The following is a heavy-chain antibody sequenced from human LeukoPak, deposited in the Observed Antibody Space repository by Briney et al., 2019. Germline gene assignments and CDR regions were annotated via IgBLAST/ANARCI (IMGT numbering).Heavy chain of an antibody. CDR1: GFTFSRSW. V-gene: IGHV3-7*01. J-gene: IGHJ4*02. CDR3: ARDELAAVDY. D-gene: IGHD6-13*01. CDR2: IKEDGSEQ. Sequence: GGSLRLSCAASGFTFSRSWMSWVRQAPGKGLEWLANIKEDGSEQYYVDSVKGRFTISRDNAKNSLYLQMNSLRAEDTAVYYCARDELAAVDYWGQGTLVTVSS.